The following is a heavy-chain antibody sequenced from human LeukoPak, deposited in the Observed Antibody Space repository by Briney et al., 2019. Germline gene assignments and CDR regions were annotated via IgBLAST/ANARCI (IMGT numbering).Heavy chain of an antibody. J-gene: IGHJ4*02. CDR2: IKSKSDGGTA. V-gene: IGHV3-15*01. D-gene: IGHD2-15*01. CDR1: GLTFSSAW. Sequence: PGGSLRLSCAASGLTFSSAWVNWVRQAPGKGLEWVGRIKSKSDGGTAGYAAPVKVRFTISRDDSKNTLYLQMNSLQTEDTAVYYCTTEGRQFEYWGQGALVTVSS. CDR3: TTEGRQFEY.